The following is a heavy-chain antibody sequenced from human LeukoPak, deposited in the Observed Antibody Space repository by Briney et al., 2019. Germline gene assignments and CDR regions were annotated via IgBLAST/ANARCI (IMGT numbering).Heavy chain of an antibody. CDR2: VNWSGGDT. CDR3: VRDWRYGGHALFDH. CDR1: GFTLEDYG. Sequence: PGGSLRLSCAASGFTLEDYGTSWVRQVPGKGLEWVAGVNWSGGDTNYADSVKGRFTISRDNARNSLYLEMSSLRGDDSALYYCVRDWRYGGHALFDHWGQGIRVTVSS. V-gene: IGHV3-20*04. D-gene: IGHD3-3*01. J-gene: IGHJ4*02.